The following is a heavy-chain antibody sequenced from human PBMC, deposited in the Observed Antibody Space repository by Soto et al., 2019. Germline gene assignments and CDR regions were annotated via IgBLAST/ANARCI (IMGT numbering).Heavy chain of an antibody. CDR1: GFTFSSYA. J-gene: IGHJ4*02. V-gene: IGHV3-30-3*01. CDR3: ARGSSVIVVNSFDY. D-gene: IGHD3-22*01. CDR2: ISYDGSNK. Sequence: QVQLVESGGGVVQPGRSLRLSCAASGFTFSSYAMHWVRQAPGKGLEWVAVISYDGSNKYYADSVKGRFTISRDNSKKTLYLQMNSLRAEDTAVYYCARGSSVIVVNSFDYWGQGTLVTVSS.